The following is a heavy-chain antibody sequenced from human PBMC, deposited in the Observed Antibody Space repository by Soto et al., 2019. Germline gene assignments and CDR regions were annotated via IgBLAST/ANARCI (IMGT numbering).Heavy chain of an antibody. CDR1: GGTFSSYA. CDR3: ARGGGYCSSTSCYTSYYYYGMDV. D-gene: IGHD2-2*02. CDR2: IIPIFGTA. V-gene: IGHV1-69*01. Sequence: QVQLVQSGAKVKKPGSSVKVSYKASGGTFSSYAISWVRQAPGQGLEWMGGIIPIFGTANYAQKFQGRVTITADESTSTAYMELSSLRSEDTAVYYCARGGGYCSSTSCYTSYYYYGMDVWGQGTTVTVSS. J-gene: IGHJ6*02.